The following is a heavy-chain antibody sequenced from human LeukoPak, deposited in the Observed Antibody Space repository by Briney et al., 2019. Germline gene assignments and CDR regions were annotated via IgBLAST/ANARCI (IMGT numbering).Heavy chain of an antibody. Sequence: SETLSLTCAVYGGSFSGYYSIWIRQPPGKGLEWIGEINHSGSANYNPSLKSRVTISVDTSKNQFSLKVSSVTAADTAVYYCARVDYYSSQGTLVTVSS. J-gene: IGHJ4*02. CDR1: GGSFSGYY. CDR3: ARVDYY. V-gene: IGHV4-34*01. CDR2: INHSGSA. D-gene: IGHD2-2*03.